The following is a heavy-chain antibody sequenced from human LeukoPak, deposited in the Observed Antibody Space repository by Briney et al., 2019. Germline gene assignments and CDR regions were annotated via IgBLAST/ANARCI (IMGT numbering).Heavy chain of an antibody. Sequence: SVKLSCNSSGGTFSSYAISWVRQAPGQGLEWMGRIIPIFGIANYAQKFQGRVTITADKSTSTAYMELSSLRSEDTAVYYCAREPVDTAMVTDSYWGQGTLVTVSS. CDR3: AREPVDTAMVTDSY. D-gene: IGHD5-18*01. V-gene: IGHV1-69*04. CDR1: GGTFSSYA. J-gene: IGHJ4*02. CDR2: IIPIFGIA.